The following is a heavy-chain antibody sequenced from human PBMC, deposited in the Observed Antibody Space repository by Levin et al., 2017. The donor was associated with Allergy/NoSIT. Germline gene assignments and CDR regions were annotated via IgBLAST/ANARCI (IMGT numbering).Heavy chain of an antibody. J-gene: IGHJ4*02. V-gene: IGHV3-48*02. CDR2: INSGGSSM. Sequence: GESLKISCAASGFTFNDYNMNWVRQAPGKGLEWVSYINSGGSSMYYADSVKGRFTISRDNAKNALYLQMSSLRDEDTAVYFCARNFGYWGQGTLVTVSS. CDR1: GFTFNDYN. CDR3: ARNFGY.